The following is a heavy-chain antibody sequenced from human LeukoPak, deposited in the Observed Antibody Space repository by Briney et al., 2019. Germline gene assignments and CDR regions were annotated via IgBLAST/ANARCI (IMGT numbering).Heavy chain of an antibody. V-gene: IGHV3-23*01. D-gene: IGHD4-23*01. J-gene: IGHJ4*02. CDR3: ARSHDIDYGGNAY. Sequence: GGSLRLSCAASGFTFSSYAMSWVRQAPGKGLEWVSGISGSGGSTYYADSVKGRFTISRDNSKNTLYLQMNSLRAEDTAVYYCARSHDIDYGGNAYWGQGTLVTVSS. CDR2: ISGSGGST. CDR1: GFTFSSYA.